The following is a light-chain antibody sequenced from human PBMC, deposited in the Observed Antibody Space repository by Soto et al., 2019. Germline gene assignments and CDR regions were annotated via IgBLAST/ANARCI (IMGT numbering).Light chain of an antibody. CDR1: QGIRNY. Sequence: DIQMTQSPSSLSASVGDRVTITCRASQGIRNYLAWYQQKPGKVPKLLIYAASTLQTGVPSRFSGSGSGTDFTLTISSLQPEDVATYYCQKYNSYPQTFGQGTKVEIK. CDR2: AAS. CDR3: QKYNSYPQT. V-gene: IGKV1-27*01. J-gene: IGKJ1*01.